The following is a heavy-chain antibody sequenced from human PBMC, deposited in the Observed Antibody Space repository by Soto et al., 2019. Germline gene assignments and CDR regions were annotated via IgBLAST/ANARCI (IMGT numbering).Heavy chain of an antibody. CDR3: AKARQYCSSTSCYKYYYYYYMDV. D-gene: IGHD2-2*02. CDR1: GFTFSSYA. Sequence: GGSXRLSCAASGFTFSSYAMSWVRQAPGKGLEWVSAISGSGGSTYYADSVKGRFTISRDNSKNTLYLQMNSLRAEDTAVYYCAKARQYCSSTSCYKYYYYYYMDVWGKGTTVTVSS. J-gene: IGHJ6*03. V-gene: IGHV3-23*01. CDR2: ISGSGGST.